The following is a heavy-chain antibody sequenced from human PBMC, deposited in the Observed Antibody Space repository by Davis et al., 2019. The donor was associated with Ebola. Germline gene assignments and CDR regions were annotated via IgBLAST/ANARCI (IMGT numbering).Heavy chain of an antibody. V-gene: IGHV3-74*01. J-gene: IGHJ4*02. Sequence: PGGSLRLSCSASGFTFSNYWMHWVRQAPGKGLVWVSRINSDGSSTTYADSAKGRFTNSRDNAKNTLYLQMNSLRVEDTAVYYCARESGSHDYWGQGTLVTVSS. CDR2: INSDGSST. CDR3: ARESGSHDY. CDR1: GFTFSNYW. D-gene: IGHD1-26*01.